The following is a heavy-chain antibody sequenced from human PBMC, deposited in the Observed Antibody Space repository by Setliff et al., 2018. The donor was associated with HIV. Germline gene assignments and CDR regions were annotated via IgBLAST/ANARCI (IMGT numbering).Heavy chain of an antibody. CDR1: GFNFNTDW. V-gene: IGHV5-51*01. D-gene: IGHD1-26*01. CDR2: IFPGDSDP. Sequence: SFQGSGFNFNTDWIVWVRQIPGKGLEWMGSIFPGDSDPRYSPSFEDQGTISVDKSISTAYLQLRSRKNEDTAFYYCASLRGYYVGQYYYYMDIGGKGNTVT. J-gene: IGHJ6*03. CDR3: ASLRGYYVGQYYYYMDI.